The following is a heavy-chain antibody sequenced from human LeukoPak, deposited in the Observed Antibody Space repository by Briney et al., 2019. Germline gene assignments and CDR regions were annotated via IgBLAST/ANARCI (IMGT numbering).Heavy chain of an antibody. Sequence: PSETLSLTCTVCGVSIRGCYWRWLRQPTGKGLEGIGRIYHSGNTNYHPSHKSRVTMSVDTSKNQFSLKLSSVTAADTAVYYCARGPHTGSYPYFFDYWGQGTLVTVSS. J-gene: IGHJ4*02. CDR2: IYHSGNT. CDR3: ARGPHTGSYPYFFDY. V-gene: IGHV4-4*07. CDR1: GVSIRGCY. D-gene: IGHD1-26*01.